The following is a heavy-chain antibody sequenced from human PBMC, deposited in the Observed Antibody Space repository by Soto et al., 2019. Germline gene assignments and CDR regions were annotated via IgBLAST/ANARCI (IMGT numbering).Heavy chain of an antibody. J-gene: IGHJ6*02. CDR3: ARAKVVRGIVVVVAAPRPYYYYGMDV. V-gene: IGHV1-69*12. CDR2: IIPIFGTA. Sequence: QVQLVQSGAEVKKPGSSVKVSCKASGGTFSSYAISWVRQAPGQGLEWMGGIIPIFGTANYAQKFQGRVTITADESTSTAYMELSSLRSEDTAVYYCARAKVVRGIVVVVAAPRPYYYYGMDVWGQGTTVTVSS. D-gene: IGHD2-15*01. CDR1: GGTFSSYA.